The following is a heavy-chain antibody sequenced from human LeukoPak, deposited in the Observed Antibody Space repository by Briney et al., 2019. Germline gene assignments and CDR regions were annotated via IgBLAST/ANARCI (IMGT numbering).Heavy chain of an antibody. Sequence: GESLKISCKGFGYTFATYWIGWVRQMPGKGPEWMGTIYPSVSDTRYSPSFQGHVTISADKSITTAYLQWSSLKASDSAMYYCTRTPRLVAHAFYFDQWGRGTLVTVSS. CDR1: GYTFATYW. CDR2: IYPSVSDT. CDR3: TRTPRLVAHAFYFDQ. V-gene: IGHV5-51*01. J-gene: IGHJ4*02. D-gene: IGHD2-2*01.